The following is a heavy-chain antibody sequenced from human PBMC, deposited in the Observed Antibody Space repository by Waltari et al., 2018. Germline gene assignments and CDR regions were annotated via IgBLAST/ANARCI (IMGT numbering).Heavy chain of an antibody. CDR1: GGSFSGYY. Sequence: QVQLQQWGAGLLKPSETLSLTCAVYGGSFSGYYWSWIRKPPGKGLEWIGEINHSGSTNYNPSLKSRVTISVDTSKNQFSLKLSSVTAADTAVYYCARGMPPGAARPGFDYWGQGTLVTVSS. J-gene: IGHJ4*02. CDR2: INHSGST. V-gene: IGHV4-34*01. D-gene: IGHD6-6*01. CDR3: ARGMPPGAARPGFDY.